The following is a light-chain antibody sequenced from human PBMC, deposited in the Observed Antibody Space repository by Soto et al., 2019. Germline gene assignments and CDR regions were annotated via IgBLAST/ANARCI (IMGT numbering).Light chain of an antibody. V-gene: IGLV1-44*01. J-gene: IGLJ2*01. CDR3: ASWDDSQHALL. CDR2: YDG. Sequence: QSVLTQPPSASGTPGQRVTISCSGSSSNIGSNTVNWYQQLPGTAPKLLLYYDGVLASGVSDRFSGSRSVSSASLAISGLQSEDEATYYCASWDDSQHALLFGGGTKLTVL. CDR1: SSNIGSNT.